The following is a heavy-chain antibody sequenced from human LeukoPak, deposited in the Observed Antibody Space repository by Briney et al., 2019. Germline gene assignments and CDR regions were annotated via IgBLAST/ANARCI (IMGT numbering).Heavy chain of an antibody. V-gene: IGHV3-74*01. CDR3: VRGAVGTGVWFDP. D-gene: IGHD1-26*01. Sequence: GGSLRLSCAASGFTFSGYLMHWVRQAPGKGLEWVSRINIDGATTNYADSLKGRFTISRDNAKNTLHLQMNSLRADDTAVYYCVRGAVGTGVWFDPWGQGTLVTVSS. CDR2: INIDGATT. J-gene: IGHJ5*02. CDR1: GFTFSGYL.